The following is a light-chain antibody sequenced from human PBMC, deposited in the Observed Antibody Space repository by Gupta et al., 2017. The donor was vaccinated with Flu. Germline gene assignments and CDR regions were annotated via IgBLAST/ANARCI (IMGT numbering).Light chain of an antibody. CDR2: RNN. CDR3: DAWDDRINGRV. Sequence: QSVLTQPPSASGTPGHRVTISCSGSSSNSGSNTVNWYQQLPETAPKCTCDRNNQRPSGVPDRFSGSKAGTSASREIRVLQSEDEADDDCDAWDDRINGRVFGGGTKLTVL. CDR1: SSNSGSNT. J-gene: IGLJ3*02. V-gene: IGLV1-44*01.